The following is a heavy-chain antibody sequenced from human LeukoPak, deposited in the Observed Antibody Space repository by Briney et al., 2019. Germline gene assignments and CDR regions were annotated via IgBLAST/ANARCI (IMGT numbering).Heavy chain of an antibody. Sequence: ASVKVSCKASGYTFTSYGISWVRQAPGRGLEWMGWISAYNGNTNYAQKLQGRVTMTTDTSTSTAYMELRSLRSDDTAVYYCAAGTRLDWLFDYWGQGTLVTVSS. J-gene: IGHJ4*02. CDR3: AAGTRLDWLFDY. CDR1: GYTFTSYG. CDR2: ISAYNGNT. D-gene: IGHD3-9*01. V-gene: IGHV1-18*01.